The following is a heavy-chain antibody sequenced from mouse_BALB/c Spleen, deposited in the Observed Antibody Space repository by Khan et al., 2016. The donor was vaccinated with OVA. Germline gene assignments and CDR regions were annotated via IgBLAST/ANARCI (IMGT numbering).Heavy chain of an antibody. CDR3: ARTARIKY. V-gene: IGHV3-2*02. D-gene: IGHD1-2*01. CDR2: ISHSGST. J-gene: IGHJ2*01. CDR1: GYSITSGYG. Sequence: KLLESGPGLVKPSQSLSLTCTVTGYSITSGYGWNWIRQFPGNKLEWMGYISHSGSTNYNPSLKSRISITRDTSKNQFFLQLNSVTTEDTATYYCARTARIKYWGQGTTLTVSS.